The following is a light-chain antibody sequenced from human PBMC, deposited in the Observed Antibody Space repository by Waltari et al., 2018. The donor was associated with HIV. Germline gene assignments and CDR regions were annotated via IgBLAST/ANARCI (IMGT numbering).Light chain of an antibody. J-gene: IGKJ1*01. CDR3: MQSLQTPRT. CDR1: QSLLRNNGYNY. CDR2: LGS. V-gene: IGKV2-28*01. Sequence: DIVVTQSPLSLSVAPGEPASISCRSSQSLLRNNGYNYLDWYIQKPGQSPQVLIYLGSHRATGVPDRFSGSGSGTDFTLKINRVEAEDVGVYFCMQSLQTPRTFGQGTKVEMK.